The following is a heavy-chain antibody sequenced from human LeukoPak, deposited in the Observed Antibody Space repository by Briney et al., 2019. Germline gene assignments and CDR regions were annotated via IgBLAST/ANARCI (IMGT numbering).Heavy chain of an antibody. CDR2: IYYSGST. CDR3: ARSYCSSTSCWDYYYYMDV. Sequence: SETLSLTCTVSGGSISSYYWSWIRQPPGKGLEWIGYIYYSGSTYYNPSLKSRVTISVDRSKNQFSLKLSSVTAADTAVYYCARSYCSSTSCWDYYYYMDVWGKGTTVTVSS. D-gene: IGHD2-2*01. J-gene: IGHJ6*03. V-gene: IGHV4-59*12. CDR1: GGSISSYY.